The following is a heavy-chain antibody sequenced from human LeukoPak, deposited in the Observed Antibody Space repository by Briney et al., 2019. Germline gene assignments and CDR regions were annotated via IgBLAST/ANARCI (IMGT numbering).Heavy chain of an antibody. CDR1: GFTFSDAW. Sequence: GGSLRLSCAASGFTFSDAWMSWVRQAPGKGLEWVGRIKSKTDGGTTDYAAPAKDRFIISGDDSKNTLYLQMNSLKTEDTAVYYCTTPRYSGRYYDFDYWGQGTLVTVSS. V-gene: IGHV3-15*01. D-gene: IGHD1-26*01. J-gene: IGHJ4*02. CDR3: TTPRYSGRYYDFDY. CDR2: IKSKTDGGTT.